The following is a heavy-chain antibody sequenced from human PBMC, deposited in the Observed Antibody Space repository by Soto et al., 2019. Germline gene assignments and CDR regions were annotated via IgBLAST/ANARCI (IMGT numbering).Heavy chain of an antibody. D-gene: IGHD3-22*01. CDR2: INAGNGNT. Sequence: QVQLVQSGAEVKKPGASVKVSCKASGYTFTSYAMHWVRQAPGQRLEWMGWINAGNGNTKYSQKFQGRVTITRDTSASTAYMELSSLRSEDTAVYYCARATRSGYYLYYFDYWGQGTLVTVSS. J-gene: IGHJ4*02. CDR3: ARATRSGYYLYYFDY. V-gene: IGHV1-3*01. CDR1: GYTFTSYA.